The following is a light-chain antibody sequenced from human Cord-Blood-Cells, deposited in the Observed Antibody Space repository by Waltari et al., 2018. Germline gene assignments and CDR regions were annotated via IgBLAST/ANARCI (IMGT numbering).Light chain of an antibody. V-gene: IGLV3-25*03. J-gene: IGLJ2*01. CDR1: ALPTQY. Sequence: SYELTQPPSVSVSPVQTARTTCSGDALPTQYAYWYQQKPGQAPGLVIYKDSERPSGLPARFSGASSGTTVTLTISGGHAEDEADYYCQSADSSGSYVVFGGVTKLTVL. CDR2: KDS. CDR3: QSADSSGSYVV.